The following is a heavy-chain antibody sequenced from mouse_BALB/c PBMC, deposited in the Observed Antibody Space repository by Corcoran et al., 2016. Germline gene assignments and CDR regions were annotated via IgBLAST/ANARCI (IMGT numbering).Heavy chain of an antibody. J-gene: IGHJ4*01. CDR2: INTYTGEP. CDR1: GYTFTNYG. CDR3: ARAPLAYYAMDY. V-gene: IGHV9-1*02. Sequence: QIQLVQSGPELKKPGETVKISCKASGYTFTNYGMNWVKQSPGKGLKWMGWINTYTGEPTYADDFKGRFAFSFETSASTAYLQINNLKKEDMATYFCARAPLAYYAMDYWGQGTSVTVSS.